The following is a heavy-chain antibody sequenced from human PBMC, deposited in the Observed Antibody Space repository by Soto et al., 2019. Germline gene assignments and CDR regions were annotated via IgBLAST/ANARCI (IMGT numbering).Heavy chain of an antibody. J-gene: IGHJ1*01. V-gene: IGHV4-4*07. Sequence: QVQQQESGPGLVKPSDTLSLTCRVSGAYISDFSWSWIRQPAGKGLEWIGRTTINGNTQKNPSFKSRVTMSIHTSRNNFSLNLRSATAADRALYYCARKTGENWTYGAHWGPGTLLTVSS. CDR1: GAYISDFS. D-gene: IGHD1-7*01. CDR2: TTINGNT. CDR3: ARKTGENWTYGAH.